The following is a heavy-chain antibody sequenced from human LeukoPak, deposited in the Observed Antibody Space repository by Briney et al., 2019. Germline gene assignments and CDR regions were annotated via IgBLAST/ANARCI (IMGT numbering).Heavy chain of an antibody. CDR3: ARGNPTDSYFDY. Sequence: GGSLRLSCEASGFTFGGYWMHWVRQAPGKGLVWVSRIKSDESTASYADSVRGRFTISRDNAKNTVSLQMSSLRGEDTAVYYCARGNPTDSYFDYWGQGILVTVSS. CDR2: IKSDESTA. V-gene: IGHV3-74*01. D-gene: IGHD2-21*02. CDR1: GFTFGGYW. J-gene: IGHJ4*02.